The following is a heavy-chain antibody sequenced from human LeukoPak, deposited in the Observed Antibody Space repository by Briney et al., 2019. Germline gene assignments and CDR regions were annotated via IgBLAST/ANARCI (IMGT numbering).Heavy chain of an antibody. V-gene: IGHV4-39*02. CDR1: GGSISSSSYY. CDR2: IYYSGST. Sequence: PSETLSLTCTVSGGSISSSSYYWGWIRQPPGKGLEWIGSIYYSGSTYYNPSLKSRVTTSVDTSKNQFSLKLSSVTAADTAVYYCARDAYDSSGYSFDYWGQGTLVTVSS. D-gene: IGHD3-22*01. CDR3: ARDAYDSSGYSFDY. J-gene: IGHJ4*02.